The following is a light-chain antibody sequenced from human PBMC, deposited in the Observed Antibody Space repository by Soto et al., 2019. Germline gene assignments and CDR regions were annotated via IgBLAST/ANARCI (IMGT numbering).Light chain of an antibody. J-gene: IGLJ2*01. CDR2: DVS. CDR1: SSDVGNYNY. Sequence: QSVLTQPASVSGSPGQSITISCTGTSSDVGNYNYVSWYQHHPGKAPKLMIYDVSNRPSGVSNRFSGSKSGNTASLTISGLQAEDEADYYCSSYTSSSTVIFGGGTKVTVL. CDR3: SSYTSSSTVI. V-gene: IGLV2-14*03.